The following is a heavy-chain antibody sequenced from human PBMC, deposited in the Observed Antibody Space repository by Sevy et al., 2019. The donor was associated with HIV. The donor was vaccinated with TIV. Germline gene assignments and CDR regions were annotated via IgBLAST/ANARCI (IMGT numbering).Heavy chain of an antibody. CDR3: TTVLRDYGDHLLAF. D-gene: IGHD4-17*01. Sequence: RGSLRLSCVASGFAFRSRAMSCVRQAPGKGLERVSAISGGGGDTYYAPSVKGRFTISRDNSKDTLYLHLNSLRADNTAMFYCTTVLRDYGDHLLAFWGQGTLVIVSS. CDR2: ISGGGGDT. CDR1: GFAFRSRA. V-gene: IGHV3-23*01. J-gene: IGHJ4*02.